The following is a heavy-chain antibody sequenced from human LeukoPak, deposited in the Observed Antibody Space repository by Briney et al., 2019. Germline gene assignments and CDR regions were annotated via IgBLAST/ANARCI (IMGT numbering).Heavy chain of an antibody. CDR1: GFTFSSYW. Sequence: GGSLRLSCAASGFTFSSYWISRVRQAPGKRLEWVANIKQDGSEKYYVDSVKGRFTISRDNAKNSLYLQMNSLRAEDTAVYYCARGKYSFDYWGQGTLVTVSS. J-gene: IGHJ4*02. V-gene: IGHV3-7*03. CDR2: IKQDGSEK. CDR3: ARGKYSFDY.